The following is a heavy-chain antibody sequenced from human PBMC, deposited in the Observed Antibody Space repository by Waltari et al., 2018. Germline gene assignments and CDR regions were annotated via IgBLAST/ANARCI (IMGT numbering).Heavy chain of an antibody. D-gene: IGHD4-17*01. CDR1: GYIFTDFY. J-gene: IGHJ4*02. CDR2: FSGNSGGV. Sequence: QVQLEQSGAEVKKTGASVRVSCKASGYIFTDFYILWVRQVPGQGLEWLGWFSGNSGGVTYAARFKGRVTMTRDTSVNTVYMDLKTLKLDDTALYYCARAPRDGYLTDWGKGTLVTVSS. V-gene: IGHV1-2*02. CDR3: ARAPRDGYLTD.